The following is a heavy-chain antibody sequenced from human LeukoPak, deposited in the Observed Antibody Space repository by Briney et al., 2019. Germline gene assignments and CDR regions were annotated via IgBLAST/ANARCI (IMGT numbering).Heavy chain of an antibody. J-gene: IGHJ3*02. Sequence: SDTLSLICTVSGHSISSSSDYWGWIRQPPGKGLEWVGSIYYSGSTYYNPSLKSRVNISVDTSKTQFSLKLSSVTDADTAVYYCARGGRVVPPLAGLDAFDIWGQGTMVTVSS. CDR1: GHSISSSSDY. V-gene: IGHV4-39*07. D-gene: IGHD2-2*01. CDR3: ARGGRVVPPLAGLDAFDI. CDR2: IYYSGST.